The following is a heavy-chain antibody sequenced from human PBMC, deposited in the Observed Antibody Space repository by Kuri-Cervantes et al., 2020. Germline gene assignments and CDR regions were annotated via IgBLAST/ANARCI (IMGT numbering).Heavy chain of an antibody. V-gene: IGHV4-30-2*01. D-gene: IGHD5-18*01. CDR3: ARGGYSYGYYFDY. CDR2: IYHSGST. J-gene: IGHJ4*02. CDR1: GGSISSGGYT. Sequence: SETLSLTCAVSGGSISSGGYTWSWIRQPPGKGLEWIGYIYHSGSTYYNPSLKSRVTISVDRSKNQFSLKLSSVTAADTAVYYCARGGYSYGYYFDYWGQGTLVTVSS.